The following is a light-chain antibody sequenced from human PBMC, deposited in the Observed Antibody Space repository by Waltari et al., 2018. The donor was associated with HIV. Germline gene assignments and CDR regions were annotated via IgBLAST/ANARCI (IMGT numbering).Light chain of an antibody. J-gene: IGLJ3*02. V-gene: IGLV5-45*02. CDR2: YKSDSDT. CDR1: RGINVGTNP. Sequence: QAALTQPFSLSHSPGASPSLTATFRRGINVGTNPKNCYQKKPGSPPQYLRRYKSDSDTRQGSGVPIRFTGSKDASANAGILLISGLQSEDEADYYCMIWYSSAGVFGGGTKLTVL. CDR3: MIWYSSAGV.